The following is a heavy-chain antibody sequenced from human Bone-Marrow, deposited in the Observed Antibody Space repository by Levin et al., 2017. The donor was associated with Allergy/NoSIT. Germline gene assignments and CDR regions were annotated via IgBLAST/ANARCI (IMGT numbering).Heavy chain of an antibody. CDR1: EFTFNTYS. D-gene: IGHD3-10*01. Sequence: GGSLRLSCGASEFTFNTYSMNWVRQAPGKGLEWVSSISGSSRYIYYADSVKGRFTISRDNAKNSLYLQMNSLRAEDTAVYFCARARDYYGSGSYVGTYYFDYWGQGTLVTVSS. CDR2: ISGSSRYI. J-gene: IGHJ4*02. V-gene: IGHV3-21*01. CDR3: ARARDYYGSGSYVGTYYFDY.